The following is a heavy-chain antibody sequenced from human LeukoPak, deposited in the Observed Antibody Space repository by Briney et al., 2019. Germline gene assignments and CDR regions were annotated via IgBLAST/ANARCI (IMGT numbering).Heavy chain of an antibody. J-gene: IGHJ2*01. Sequence: SETLSLTCAVYGGSVNAYYWSWIRQPPGKGLEWIGEISHSGSTNYNPSLKSRVIISVDTSKNQFPLKLNSVTGADTAVYFCARSCCIGDSCYWYFDLWGRGNMVTVSS. CDR2: ISHSGST. V-gene: IGHV4-34*01. CDR1: GGSVNAYY. CDR3: ARSCCIGDSCYWYFDL. D-gene: IGHD2-15*01.